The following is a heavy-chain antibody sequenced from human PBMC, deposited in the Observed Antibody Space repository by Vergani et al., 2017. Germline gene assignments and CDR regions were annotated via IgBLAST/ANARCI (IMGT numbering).Heavy chain of an antibody. CDR1: AGTFSSYA. J-gene: IGHJ3*02. D-gene: IGHD4-17*01. CDR3: ARDRELGYGDPDAFDI. Sequence: QVQLVQSGAEVKQPGSSVKVSCKASAGTFSSYAISWVRQATGQGLEWMGGIIPIFGTANYAQKFQGRVTITADESTSTAYMELSSLRSEDTAVYYCARDRELGYGDPDAFDIWGQGTMVTVSS. CDR2: IIPIFGTA. V-gene: IGHV1-69*12.